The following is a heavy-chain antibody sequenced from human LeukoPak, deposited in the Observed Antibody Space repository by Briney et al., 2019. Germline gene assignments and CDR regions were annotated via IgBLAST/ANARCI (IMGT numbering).Heavy chain of an antibody. J-gene: IGHJ4*02. D-gene: IGHD3-22*01. V-gene: IGHV1-24*01. CDR3: ATSSPDSSGYYLDY. Sequence: ASVSVSCKVAGYTLTELSMHGVRPAPGKGRGRMGGFDPEDGETIYAQKFQGRVTMTEDTTTDTAYMELSSLRSEDTAVYYCATSSPDSSGYYLDYWGQGTLVTVSS. CDR2: FDPEDGET. CDR1: GYTLTELS.